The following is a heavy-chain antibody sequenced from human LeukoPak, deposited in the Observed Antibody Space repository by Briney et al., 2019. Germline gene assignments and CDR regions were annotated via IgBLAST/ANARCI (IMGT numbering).Heavy chain of an antibody. CDR3: ATDQFRITIFGVVKRGYGMDV. V-gene: IGHV1-24*01. J-gene: IGHJ6*02. D-gene: IGHD3-3*01. Sequence: ASVKVSCKVSGYTLTELSMHWVRQAPGKGLEWTGGFDPEDGETIYAQKFQGRVTMTEDTSTDTAYMELSSLRSEDTAVYYCATDQFRITIFGVVKRGYGMDVWGQGTTVTVSS. CDR2: FDPEDGET. CDR1: GYTLTELS.